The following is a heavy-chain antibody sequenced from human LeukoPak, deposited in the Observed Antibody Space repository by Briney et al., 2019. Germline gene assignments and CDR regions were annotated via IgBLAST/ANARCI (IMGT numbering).Heavy chain of an antibody. Sequence: SETLSLTCAVYGGSFSSYYWSWIRQPPGKGLEWIGYIYYSGSTNYNPSLKSRVTISVDTSKNQFSLKLSSVTAADTAVYYCARVSNQGSPYSSGWYGQSYYYYMDVWGKGTTVTISS. D-gene: IGHD6-19*01. CDR3: ARVSNQGSPYSSGWYGQSYYYYMDV. CDR2: IYYSGST. V-gene: IGHV4-59*01. CDR1: GGSFSSYY. J-gene: IGHJ6*03.